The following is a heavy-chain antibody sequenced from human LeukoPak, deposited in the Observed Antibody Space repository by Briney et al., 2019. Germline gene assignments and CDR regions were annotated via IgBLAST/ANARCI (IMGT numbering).Heavy chain of an antibody. CDR3: ARAGSSWYGFALNWFDP. CDR2: IYHSGST. CDR1: GGSISSSSYY. Sequence: SETLSLTCTVSGGSISSSSYYWGWIRQPPGKGLEWIGSIYHSGSTYYNPSLKSRVTISVDTSKNQFSLKLSSVTAADTAVYYCARAGSSWYGFALNWFDPWGQGTLVTVSS. J-gene: IGHJ5*02. V-gene: IGHV4-39*07. D-gene: IGHD6-13*01.